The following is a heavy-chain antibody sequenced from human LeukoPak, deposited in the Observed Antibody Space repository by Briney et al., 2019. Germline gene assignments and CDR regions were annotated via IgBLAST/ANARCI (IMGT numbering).Heavy chain of an antibody. D-gene: IGHD2-2*01. CDR3: ARADCSSTSCHGRRYYYYGMDV. J-gene: IGHJ6*02. Sequence: ASVKVSCKASGYTFTSYDINWVRQATGQGLEWMGWMNPNSGNTGYAQKFQGRVTMTGNTSISTAYMELSSLRSEDTAVYYCARADCSSTSCHGRRYYYYGMDVWGQGTTVTVSS. V-gene: IGHV1-8*01. CDR1: GYTFTSYD. CDR2: MNPNSGNT.